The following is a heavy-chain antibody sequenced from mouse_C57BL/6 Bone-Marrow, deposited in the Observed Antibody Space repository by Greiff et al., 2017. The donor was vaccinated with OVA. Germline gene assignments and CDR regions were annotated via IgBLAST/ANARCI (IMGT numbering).Heavy chain of an antibody. Sequence: EVQLVESGGGLVQPGGSLKLSCAASGFTFSDYYMYWVRQTPEKRLEWVAYISNGGGSTYYPDTVKGRFTISRDNAKNTLYLQMSRLKSEDTAMYYCARQVYYYGSSKGNAMDYWGQGTSVTVSS. J-gene: IGHJ4*01. CDR2: ISNGGGST. D-gene: IGHD1-1*01. V-gene: IGHV5-12*01. CDR1: GFTFSDYY. CDR3: ARQVYYYGSSKGNAMDY.